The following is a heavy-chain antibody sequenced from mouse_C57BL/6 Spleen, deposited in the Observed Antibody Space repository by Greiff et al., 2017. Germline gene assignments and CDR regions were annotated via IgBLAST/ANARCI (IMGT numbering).Heavy chain of an antibody. J-gene: IGHJ1*03. CDR1: GYSITSDY. Sequence: EVKLVESGPGLAKPSQTLSLTCSVTGYSITSDYWNWIRKFPGNKLEYMGYISYSGSTYYNPSLKSRISITRDTSKNQYYLQLNSVTTEDTATYYCARYDPHAGWYFDGWGTGTTVTVSS. V-gene: IGHV3-8*01. CDR2: ISYSGST. CDR3: ARYDPHAGWYFDG.